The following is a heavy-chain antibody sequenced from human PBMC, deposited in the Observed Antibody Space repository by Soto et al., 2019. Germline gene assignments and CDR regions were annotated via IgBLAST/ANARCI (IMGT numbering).Heavy chain of an antibody. V-gene: IGHV3-33*01. CDR3: ARDGNTATTHYYHIDV. J-gene: IGHJ6*03. CDR2: IWYDGSNE. CDR1: GFSIIRYG. D-gene: IGHD4-17*01. Sequence: QGQLVESGGGVVQPGGSLRLSCAASGFSIIRYGMYWVRQAPGKGPEWVALIWYDGSNEHYADSVMGRFTVSRDNSKNTVYLQMNTLRDEDRRVYFCARDGNTATTHYYHIDVWGRGTTVTVSS.